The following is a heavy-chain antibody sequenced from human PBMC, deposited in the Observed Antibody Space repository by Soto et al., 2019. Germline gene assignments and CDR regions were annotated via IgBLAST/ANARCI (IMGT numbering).Heavy chain of an antibody. V-gene: IGHV1-69*13. CDR2: IIPIFGTA. D-gene: IGHD1-26*01. CDR3: ARAELSGDRGGGRIWFDS. Sequence: GASVKVSCKASRGTFSSYAISWVRQAPGQGLEWMGGIIPIFGTANYAQKFQGRVTITADESTSTAYMEPSSLRSEDTAVYYCARAELSGDRGGGRIWFDSWGQGTLVTVSS. J-gene: IGHJ5*01. CDR1: RGTFSSYA.